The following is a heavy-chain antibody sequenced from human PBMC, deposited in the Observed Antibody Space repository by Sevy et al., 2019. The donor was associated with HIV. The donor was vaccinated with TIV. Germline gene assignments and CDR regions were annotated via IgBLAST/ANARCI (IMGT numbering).Heavy chain of an antibody. CDR2: TYYRSKWYN. Sequence: SQTLSLTCAISGDSVSRNSAAWNWIRQSPSRGLEWLGRTYYRSKWYNDYAVSVKSRITINPDTSKNQFSLQLNSVTPEDTAVYYCARGVIVLRFLEWLSETYYYYYYMDVWGKGTTVTVSS. CDR3: ARGVIVLRFLEWLSETYYYYYYMDV. CDR1: GDSVSRNSAA. J-gene: IGHJ6*03. D-gene: IGHD3-3*01. V-gene: IGHV6-1*01.